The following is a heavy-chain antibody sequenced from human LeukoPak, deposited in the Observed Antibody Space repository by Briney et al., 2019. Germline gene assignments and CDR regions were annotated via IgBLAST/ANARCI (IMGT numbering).Heavy chain of an antibody. CDR1: GGSISTSSYY. CDR3: ARVRGGHNSSPNYYMDV. D-gene: IGHD6-13*01. J-gene: IGHJ6*03. Sequence: SETLSLTCTVSGGSISTSSYYWGWIRQPPGKGLEWIGSIYYSGNTYYNPSLKSRVTISVDTSKNQFSLKLSSVTAADTAVYYCARVRGGHNSSPNYYMDVWGKGTTVTISS. CDR2: IYYSGNT. V-gene: IGHV4-39*07.